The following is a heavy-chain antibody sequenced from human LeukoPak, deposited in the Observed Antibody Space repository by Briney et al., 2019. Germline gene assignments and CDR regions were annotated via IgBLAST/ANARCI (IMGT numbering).Heavy chain of an antibody. CDR1: GYTFTSYG. CDR3: ARAFKDYYYYYYYYMDV. CDR2: INPNSGGT. D-gene: IGHD3-22*01. J-gene: IGHJ6*03. V-gene: IGHV1-2*02. Sequence: GASVKVSCKASGYTFTSYGISWVRQAPGQGLEWMGWINPNSGGTNYAQKFQGRVTMTRDTSISTAYMELSRLRSDDTAVYYCARAFKDYYYYYYYYMDVWGKGTTVTISS.